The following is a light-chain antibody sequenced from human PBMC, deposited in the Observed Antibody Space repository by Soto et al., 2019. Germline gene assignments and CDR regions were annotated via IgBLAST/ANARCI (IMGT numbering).Light chain of an antibody. Sequence: DIQMTQSPSTPSASVGDRVTITCRASQSISSWLAWYQQKPGTAPKLLIYEASTLESGVPSRFSGSRSGTEFTLTVSSLQPDDFATYYCQQYNDSFPYTFGQGTKLEIK. CDR1: QSISSW. V-gene: IGKV1-5*03. CDR3: QQYNDSFPYT. J-gene: IGKJ2*01. CDR2: EAS.